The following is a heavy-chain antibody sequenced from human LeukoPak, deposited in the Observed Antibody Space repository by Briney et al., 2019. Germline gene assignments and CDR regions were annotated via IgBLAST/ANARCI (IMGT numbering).Heavy chain of an antibody. D-gene: IGHD6-13*01. Sequence: PSETLSLTCTVSGGSISSYYWSWIRQPPGKGLEWIGYVYYTGSTNYSPSLKSRVTTSVDTSKNQFSLKLSSVTAGDTAVYFCAGSSRWLSLGYWGQGTLVTVSS. CDR2: VYYTGST. CDR1: GGSISSYY. J-gene: IGHJ4*02. V-gene: IGHV4-59*08. CDR3: AGSSRWLSLGY.